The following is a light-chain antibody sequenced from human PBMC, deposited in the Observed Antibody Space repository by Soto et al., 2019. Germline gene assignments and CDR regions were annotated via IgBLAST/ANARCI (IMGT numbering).Light chain of an antibody. J-gene: IGKJ4*01. V-gene: IGKV1-33*01. CDR1: HDIKKY. CDR2: DAS. Sequence: EIQMTQSPSSLSASVGDRVPITCQASHDIKKYLNWYQQKAHKVPKLLIHDASTLATGVPSRFTGSGSGTDFTLTINSLQPEDVATYYCQQFDDLPLTFGGGTKVDI. CDR3: QQFDDLPLT.